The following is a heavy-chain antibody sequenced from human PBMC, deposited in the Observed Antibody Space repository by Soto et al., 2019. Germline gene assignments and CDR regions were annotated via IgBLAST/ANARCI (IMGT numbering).Heavy chain of an antibody. CDR1: GGSLSGYY. D-gene: IGHD2-2*01. CDR3: ARGQDIVVVPAAMEGGAFDI. J-gene: IGHJ3*02. Sequence: SETLSLTCAVYGGSLSGYYWSWIRQPPGKGLEWIGEINHSGSTNYNPSLKSRVTISVDTSKNQFSLKLSSVTAADTAVYYCARGQDIVVVPAAMEGGAFDIWGQGTMVTVSS. CDR2: INHSGST. V-gene: IGHV4-34*01.